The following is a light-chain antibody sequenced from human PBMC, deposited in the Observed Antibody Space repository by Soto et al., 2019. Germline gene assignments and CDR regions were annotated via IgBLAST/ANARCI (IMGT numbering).Light chain of an antibody. CDR1: QSVNID. V-gene: IGKV3D-15*01. CDR2: GAS. CDR3: QQYYDWLRLT. J-gene: IGKJ4*02. Sequence: EIVMTQSPATLSVSPGERATLSCRASQSVNIDLAWYQQKPGQAPRLLIFGASSRATGIPARFSGSGSGTEFNLTISSLQSEDFAVYCCQQYYDWLRLTFGGGTKVEIK.